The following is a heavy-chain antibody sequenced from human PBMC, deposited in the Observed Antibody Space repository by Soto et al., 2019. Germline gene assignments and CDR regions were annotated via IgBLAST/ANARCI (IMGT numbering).Heavy chain of an antibody. CDR3: ASHSGYDSPHLPGIAAAGPDAFDI. CDR2: ISAYNGNT. V-gene: IGHV1-18*04. J-gene: IGHJ3*02. Sequence: QVQLVQSGAEVKKPGASVKVSCKASGYTFTSYGISWVRQAPGQGLEWMGWISAYNGNTNYAQKLQGRVTMTTDTSTSTAYMELRSLRSDDTAVYYCASHSGYDSPHLPGIAAAGPDAFDIWVQGTMVTVSS. CDR1: GYTFTSYG. D-gene: IGHD6-13*01.